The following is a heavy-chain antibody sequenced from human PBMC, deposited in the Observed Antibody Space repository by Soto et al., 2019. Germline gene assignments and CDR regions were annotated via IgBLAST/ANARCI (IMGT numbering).Heavy chain of an antibody. Sequence: QVHLQESGPGLVKPSQTLSLTCTVSGGFVNSVNNYWSWIRQPTVKSLEWLGYIFYTGSTYYNPSLSIRMTISIDTSKNRCSLMLTIMTSADTAVYYCASVPFSSFGVADASVGWLDLWGQGTLVTVSS. V-gene: IGHV4-30-4*01. CDR2: IFYTGST. D-gene: IGHD3-3*01. CDR3: ASVPFSSFGVADASVGWLDL. CDR1: GGFVNSVNNY. J-gene: IGHJ5*01.